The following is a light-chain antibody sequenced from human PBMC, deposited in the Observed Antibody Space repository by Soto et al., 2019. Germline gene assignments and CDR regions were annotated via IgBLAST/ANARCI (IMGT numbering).Light chain of an antibody. CDR3: HSYDKWPPGA. CDR2: DAS. CDR1: QSVSTN. Sequence: EIVVTQFPATLSESPGERVTLSCRASQSVSTNLAWYQQRPGEAPRLLLFDASARAVDIPGRFSGRGSGTEFTRTISSLQPEDFACYFCHSYDKWPPGAFGQGTKVDIK. J-gene: IGKJ1*01. V-gene: IGKV3D-15*01.